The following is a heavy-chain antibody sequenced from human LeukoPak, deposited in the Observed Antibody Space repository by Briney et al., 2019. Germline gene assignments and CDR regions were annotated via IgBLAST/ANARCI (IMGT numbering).Heavy chain of an antibody. V-gene: IGHV7-4-1*02. CDR1: GYTFNKYA. Sequence: ASVMVSCKASGYTFNKYALNWVRQAPGQGLEWMGWINTNNGNPTNAQGFTGRLVFSLDTSVRTAYLQISSLQAEDTAIYYCARSNNDGDYLGVGFGFWGQGTLVTVSS. J-gene: IGHJ5*01. CDR2: INTNNGNP. CDR3: ARSNNDGDYLGVGFGF. D-gene: IGHD4-17*01.